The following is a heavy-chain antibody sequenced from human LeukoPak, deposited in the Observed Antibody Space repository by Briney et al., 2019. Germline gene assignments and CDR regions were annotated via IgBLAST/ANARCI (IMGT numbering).Heavy chain of an antibody. CDR2: IKPNSGDT. CDR1: GFTLIDY. D-gene: IGHD2-2*01. CDR3: ARTDSVPAGDYHYWYMDV. V-gene: IGHV1-2*02. Sequence: GASAKVSCKASGFTLIDYIHWVRQDPRQGLQWMGWIKPNSGDTDYAQRFQGRVTMARDTSISTVYMELSSLRSDDTAVYYCARTDSVPAGDYHYWYMDVWGKGTTVTVSS. J-gene: IGHJ6*03.